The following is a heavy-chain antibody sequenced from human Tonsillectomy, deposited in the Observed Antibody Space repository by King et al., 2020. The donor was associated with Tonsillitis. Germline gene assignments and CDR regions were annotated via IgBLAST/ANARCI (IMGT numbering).Heavy chain of an antibody. Sequence: VQLVESGAKVKKPGASVKVSCKASGYTFTGYYMHWVRQAPGQGLEWMGWINPNSGGTNYAQKFQGRVTMTRDTSISTADMELRRLRSDDTAVYYCSGPSIVVVPAAIGAYYYGMDVWGQGTTVTVSS. V-gene: IGHV1-2*02. J-gene: IGHJ6*02. D-gene: IGHD2-2*01. CDR2: INPNSGGT. CDR1: GYTFTGYY. CDR3: SGPSIVVVPAAIGAYYYGMDV.